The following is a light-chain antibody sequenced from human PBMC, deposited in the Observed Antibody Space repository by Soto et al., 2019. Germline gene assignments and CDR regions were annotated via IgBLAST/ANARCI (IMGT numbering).Light chain of an antibody. Sequence: VLTQPPSASGTPGRRVTISCSGSNSNIGSHTVNWYQHLPGTAPKLLMYSNNQRPSGVPDRFSGSKSGTSASLAISGLQSEDESDYYCSVWDDSLNGWVFGGGTKLTVL. CDR3: SVWDDSLNGWV. V-gene: IGLV1-44*01. J-gene: IGLJ3*02. CDR2: SNN. CDR1: NSNIGSHT.